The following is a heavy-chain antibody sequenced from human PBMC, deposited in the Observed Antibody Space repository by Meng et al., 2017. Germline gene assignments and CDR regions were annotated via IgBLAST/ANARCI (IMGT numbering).Heavy chain of an antibody. J-gene: IGHJ5*02. CDR1: GGSISSGGYY. CDR3: ARADRRVGSYGPNWFDP. CDR2: IYYSGST. V-gene: IGHV4-31*03. Sequence: QVQLQESGPGLVKPSQTLSLTCTVSGGSISSGGYYWSWIRQHPGKGLEWIGYIYYSGSTYYNPSLKSRVTISVDTSKNQFSLKLSSVTAADTAVYYCARADRRVGSYGPNWFDPWGQGTLVTVSS. D-gene: IGHD5-18*01.